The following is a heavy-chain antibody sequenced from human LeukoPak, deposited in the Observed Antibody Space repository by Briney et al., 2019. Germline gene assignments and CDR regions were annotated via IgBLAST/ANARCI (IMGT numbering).Heavy chain of an antibody. J-gene: IGHJ4*02. CDR1: GYTFTGYY. Sequence: GASVKVSRKASGYTFTGYYIHWVRQAPGQGLEWMGWINPNSGVTNYAQKFQGRVTMTRDTSISTAYMELSRLRSDDTAVYYCARDLTATGDYWGQGTLVTVSS. V-gene: IGHV1-2*02. CDR2: INPNSGVT. D-gene: IGHD2-21*02. CDR3: ARDLTATGDY.